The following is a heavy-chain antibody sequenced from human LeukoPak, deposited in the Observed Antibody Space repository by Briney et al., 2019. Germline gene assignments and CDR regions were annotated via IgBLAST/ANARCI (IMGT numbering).Heavy chain of an antibody. CDR2: IYPGDSDT. V-gene: IGHV5-51*01. D-gene: IGHD5-12*01. CDR1: GYNFTNYW. CDR3: ARSTGWDSGYPYYFDY. J-gene: IGHJ4*02. Sequence: GESLKISCKGFGYNFTNYWIGWVRQMPGKGLEWMGIIYPGDSDTRHSPSIQGQVTISADKSISTAYLQWSSLKASDTAMYYCARSTGWDSGYPYYFDYWGQGTLVTVSS.